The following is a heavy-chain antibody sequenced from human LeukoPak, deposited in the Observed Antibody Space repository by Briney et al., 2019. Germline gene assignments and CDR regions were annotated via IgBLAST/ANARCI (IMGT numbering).Heavy chain of an antibody. D-gene: IGHD2-8*01. CDR3: ARDLMGKPSY. V-gene: IGHV1-8*01. J-gene: IGHJ4*02. Sequence: ASVKVSCKASGYTFTSYDINWVRQATGQGLEWMGWMNPNSGNTGYAQKFQGRVTMTRDTSISTAYMELSRLRSDDTAVYYCARDLMGKPSYWGQGTLVTVSS. CDR1: GYTFTSYD. CDR2: MNPNSGNT.